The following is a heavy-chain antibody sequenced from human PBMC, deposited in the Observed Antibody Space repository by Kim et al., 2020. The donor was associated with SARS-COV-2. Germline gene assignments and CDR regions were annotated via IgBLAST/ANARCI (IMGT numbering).Heavy chain of an antibody. J-gene: IGHJ6*02. Sequence: QKFKGRVTITRDTSASTAYMELSSLRSEDTAVYYCARDRPMVRGDHGMDVWGQGTTVTVSS. V-gene: IGHV1-3*01. D-gene: IGHD3-10*01. CDR3: ARDRPMVRGDHGMDV.